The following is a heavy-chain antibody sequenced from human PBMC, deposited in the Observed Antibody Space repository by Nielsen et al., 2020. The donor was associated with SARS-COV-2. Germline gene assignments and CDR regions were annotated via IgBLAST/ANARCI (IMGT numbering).Heavy chain of an antibody. CDR1: GYTFTTYG. Sequence: ASVKVSCKASGYTFTTYGISRMRQAPGQGLEWMGWISAYNGNTNYAQKLQGRVTMTTDTSTSTAYMELRSLRSDDTAVYYCARDAGPRKSYYFDYWGQGTLVTVSS. J-gene: IGHJ4*02. CDR3: ARDAGPRKSYYFDY. CDR2: ISAYNGNT. V-gene: IGHV1-18*04.